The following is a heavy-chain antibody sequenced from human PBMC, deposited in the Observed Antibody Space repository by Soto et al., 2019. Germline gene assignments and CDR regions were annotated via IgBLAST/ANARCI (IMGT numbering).Heavy chain of an antibody. J-gene: IGHJ6*02. CDR3: NVAWELRRGGYYYGMDV. CDR2: IDPSDSYT. D-gene: IGHD1-26*01. V-gene: IGHV5-10-1*01. CDR1: GYSLTSYW. Sequence: SLKISCKGSGYSLTSYWISCVRQMTGKRLEWMGTIDPSDSYTNYSPSFQGHVTISADKSISTAYLQWSSLKASDTAMYYCNVAWELRRGGYYYGMDVWGQGTTVTVSS.